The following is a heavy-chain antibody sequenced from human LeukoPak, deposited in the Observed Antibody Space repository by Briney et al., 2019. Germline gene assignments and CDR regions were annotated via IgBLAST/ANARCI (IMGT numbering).Heavy chain of an antibody. CDR1: GFTVSSNN. CDR3: ARERIAAAGKNWFDP. V-gene: IGHV3-66*01. Sequence: PGGSLRLSCAASGFTVSSNNMSWVRQAPGKGLEWVSVIYSGGSTYYADSVKGRFTISRDNAKNSLYLQMNSLRAEDTAVYYCARERIAAAGKNWFDPWGQGTLVTVSS. D-gene: IGHD6-13*01. J-gene: IGHJ5*02. CDR2: IYSGGST.